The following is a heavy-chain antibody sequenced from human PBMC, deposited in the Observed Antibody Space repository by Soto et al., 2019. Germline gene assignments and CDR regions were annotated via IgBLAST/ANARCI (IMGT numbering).Heavy chain of an antibody. J-gene: IGHJ4*02. CDR3: ARVPVAAAGMGIDH. CDR1: GFTFSDYW. V-gene: IGHV3-74*02. CDR2: IRGDGSDT. D-gene: IGHD6-13*01. Sequence: EVQLVESGGGLVQPGGSLRLSCAASGFTFSDYWMHWVLQAPGEGLVWVSRIRGDGSDTSYAASVRGRFTISRDNAKSTVYLQMNSLRGDDTAVYYCARVPVAAAGMGIDHWGQGTLVIVSS.